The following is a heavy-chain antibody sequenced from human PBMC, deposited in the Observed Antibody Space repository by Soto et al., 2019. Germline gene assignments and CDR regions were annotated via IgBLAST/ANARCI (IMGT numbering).Heavy chain of an antibody. CDR3: AKGRGGSGSLTPRVDF. CDR1: GFTFNNYA. D-gene: IGHD3-10*01. J-gene: IGHJ4*02. V-gene: IGHV3-23*01. CDR2: ISGGGDTT. Sequence: EVQLLESGGGLVQPGGSLRLSCAASGFTFNNYAMTWVRQAPGKGLEWVSAISGGGDTTSYADSVKGRFTVSRDGSKNPLYLQMSSLRGEATALYYCAKGRGGSGSLTPRVDFWGQGTLVTVSS.